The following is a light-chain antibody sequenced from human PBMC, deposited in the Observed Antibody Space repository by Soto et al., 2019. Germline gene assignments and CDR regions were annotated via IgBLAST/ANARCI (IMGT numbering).Light chain of an antibody. J-gene: IGLJ3*02. CDR1: RSDVADYNY. CDR3: SAYISSNIV. V-gene: IGLV2-14*01. Sequence: QSVLTQPASVSGSPGQSITISCTGTRSDVADYNYVSWYQQHPGKAPKLMIYEVSYRPSGISNRFSGSKSGNTASLTISGLQAEDGADYYCSAYISSNIVFGGGTKLTVL. CDR2: EVS.